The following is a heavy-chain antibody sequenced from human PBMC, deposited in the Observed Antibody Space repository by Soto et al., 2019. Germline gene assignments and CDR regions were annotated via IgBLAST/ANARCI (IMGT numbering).Heavy chain of an antibody. CDR1: GYNFTAFG. D-gene: IGHD6-19*01. Sequence: QVHLVQSGAEVMQPGASVKVSCKAYGYNFTAFGIAWVRQAPGQGLEWVGWISTYIGSTEYAQNLQARVTLTTDTSTSTAYMELRSLRSDDTAVYLCGRDRKTYGSGWYELDYWGQGTLVTVSP. J-gene: IGHJ4*02. CDR2: ISTYIGST. CDR3: GRDRKTYGSGWYELDY. V-gene: IGHV1-18*01.